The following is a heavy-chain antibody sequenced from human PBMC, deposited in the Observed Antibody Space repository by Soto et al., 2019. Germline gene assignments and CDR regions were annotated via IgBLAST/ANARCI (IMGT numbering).Heavy chain of an antibody. Sequence: QVQLVQSGAEVKKPGASVKVSCKASGYTFTSYGISWVRQAPGQGLEWMGWISAYNGNTNYAQKLQGRVTMTTDTYTSTAYMELRSLRSDDTAVYYCARVPGYDFWSGYRYGMDVWGQGTTVTVSS. CDR1: GYTFTSYG. J-gene: IGHJ6*02. V-gene: IGHV1-18*04. D-gene: IGHD3-3*01. CDR3: ARVPGYDFWSGYRYGMDV. CDR2: ISAYNGNT.